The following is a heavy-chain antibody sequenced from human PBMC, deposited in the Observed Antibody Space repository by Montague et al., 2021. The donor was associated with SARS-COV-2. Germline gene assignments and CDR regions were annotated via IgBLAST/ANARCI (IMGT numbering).Heavy chain of an antibody. D-gene: IGHD2-21*01. CDR3: ARRHIVASNRAFDY. Sequence: SETLSLTCTVSGDSITNNYYWGWIRQPPGKGLEWIGTTYHSGTTYYNPSLKRRVTISVDTSSNQFSLKLTSVTAADTAVYYCARRHIVASNRAFDYWGQGTLVTVSS. V-gene: IGHV4-38-2*02. CDR2: TYHSGTT. CDR1: GDSITNNYY. J-gene: IGHJ4*02.